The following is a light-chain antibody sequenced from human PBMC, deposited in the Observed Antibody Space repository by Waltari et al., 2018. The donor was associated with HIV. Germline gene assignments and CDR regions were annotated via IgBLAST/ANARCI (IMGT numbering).Light chain of an antibody. Sequence: LTQPPSASGSPGQSVSISCTGTSSDVGGYNFVSWYQQHPGKAPKLMIYEVSKRPSGVPDRFSGSKSGNTASLTVSGLQAEDEADYYCSSYAGSNNLWVFGGGTKLTVL. V-gene: IGLV2-8*01. CDR2: EVS. CDR3: SSYAGSNNLWV. CDR1: SSDVGGYNF. J-gene: IGLJ3*02.